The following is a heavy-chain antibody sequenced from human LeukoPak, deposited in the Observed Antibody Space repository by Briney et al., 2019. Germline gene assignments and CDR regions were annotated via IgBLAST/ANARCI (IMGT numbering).Heavy chain of an antibody. V-gene: IGHV1-18*01. CDR2: ISAYNGNT. CDR1: GYTFTSYG. D-gene: IGHD1-7*01. CDR3: ATAPWGWVELTSV. J-gene: IGHJ4*02. Sequence: GASVKVSCKASGYTFTSYGISWVRQAPGQGLEWMGWISAYNGNTNYAQKLQGRVTMTTDTSTSTAYMELSSLRSEDTAVYYCATAPWGWVELTSVWGQGTLVTVSS.